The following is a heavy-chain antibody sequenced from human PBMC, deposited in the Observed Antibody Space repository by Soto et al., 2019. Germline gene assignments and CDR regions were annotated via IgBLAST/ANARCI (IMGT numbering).Heavy chain of an antibody. J-gene: IGHJ4*02. CDR2: ISGSGDSS. Sequence: EVQLLDSGGDLAQPGGSLRLSCTASGFTFSSFGMAWVRQAPGKGVEWVSAISGSGDSSYYADSVKDRFTISRDNPTNTLYLQMNNLRAEDTTVYYCAKVGIGMFSHKHHFDHWGQGTQVTVSS. V-gene: IGHV3-23*01. CDR3: AKVGIGMFSHKHHFDH. CDR1: GFTFSSFG. D-gene: IGHD2-2*03.